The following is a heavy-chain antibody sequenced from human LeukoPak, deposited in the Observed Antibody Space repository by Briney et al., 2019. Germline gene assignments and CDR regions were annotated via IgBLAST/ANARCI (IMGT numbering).Heavy chain of an antibody. CDR3: AREGGDILTGYHFDY. D-gene: IGHD3-9*01. CDR1: GESISSGRHY. J-gene: IGHJ4*02. V-gene: IGHV4-39*02. Sequence: SETLSLTCSVSGESISSGRHYWGWLRQTPGKGLEWIGSVYYSGNTFHNPSLKSRVTTSVDTSKNQVSLRVNFVTAADTAVYYCAREGGDILTGYHFDYWGQGTLVTVPS. CDR2: VYYSGNT.